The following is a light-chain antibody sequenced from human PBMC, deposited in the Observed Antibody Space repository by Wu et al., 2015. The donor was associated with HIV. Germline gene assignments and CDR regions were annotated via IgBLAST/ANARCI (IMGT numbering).Light chain of an antibody. V-gene: IGKV3-20*01. CDR1: QSVGGN. CDR2: GSS. Sequence: EVVMTQSPATLSVSPGERVTLSCRASQSVGGNLAWYQQKPGQAPRLLIYGSSTRAASIPDRFSGSGSGTDFTLTISRLEPEDFAVYYCQQYGSSPLTFGGGTKVEIK. CDR3: QQYGSSPLT. J-gene: IGKJ4*01.